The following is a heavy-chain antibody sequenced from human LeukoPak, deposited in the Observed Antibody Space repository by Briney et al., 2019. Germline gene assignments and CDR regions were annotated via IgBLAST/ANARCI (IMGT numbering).Heavy chain of an antibody. CDR3: ARDLYPDFWSGSFFDY. V-gene: IGHV3-30-3*01. Sequence: GGSLRLSCAASGLTFSSYAMHWVRQAPGKGLEWVAVISYDGSNKYYADSVKGRFTISRDNSKNTLYLQMNSLRAEDTAVYYCARDLYPDFWSGSFFDYWGQGTLVTVSS. CDR1: GLTFSSYA. J-gene: IGHJ4*02. CDR2: ISYDGSNK. D-gene: IGHD3-3*01.